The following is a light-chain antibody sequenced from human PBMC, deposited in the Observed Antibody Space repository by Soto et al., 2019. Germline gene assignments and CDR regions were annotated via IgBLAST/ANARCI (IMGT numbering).Light chain of an antibody. CDR1: QSISSY. CDR3: QQSYSTPPLT. CDR2: AAS. J-gene: IGKJ3*01. V-gene: IGKV1-39*01. Sequence: DIQMTQSPSSLSASVGDRVTITCRASQSISSYLNWYQQKPGKAPKLLTYAASSLQSGVRSRFSGSGSGTDSTLTISSLQPEDFATYYCQQSYSTPPLTFGPGTKVDIK.